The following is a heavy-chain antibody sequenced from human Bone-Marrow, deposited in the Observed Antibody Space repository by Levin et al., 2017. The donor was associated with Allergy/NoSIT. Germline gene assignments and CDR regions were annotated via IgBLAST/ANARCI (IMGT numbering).Heavy chain of an antibody. CDR2: IYSIGTT. CDR3: AGGRFCSNDGCPD. Sequence: GESLKISCAASGFTVSNNYMSWVRQAPGKGLEWVSLIYSIGTTKYADSVKGRFTISRDSSKNTVYLQMNSLRAEDTAVYYCAGGRFCSNDGCPDWGQGTLVTVSS. D-gene: IGHD2-8*01. V-gene: IGHV3-66*01. CDR1: GFTVSNNY. J-gene: IGHJ4*02.